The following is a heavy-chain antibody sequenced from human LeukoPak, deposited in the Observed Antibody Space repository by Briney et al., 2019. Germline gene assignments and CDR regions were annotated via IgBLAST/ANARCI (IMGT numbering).Heavy chain of an antibody. Sequence: SETLSLTCTVSGGSISSSSDYWGWIRQPPGKGLEWIGNIYYDGSTYYNPSLKSRVTISVGTSKNHFSLKLSSVTAADTAVYYCARRPLRRDGTIFGGDRGSYYFYYWGQGTLVAVSS. D-gene: IGHD3-3*01. CDR2: IYYDGST. V-gene: IGHV4-39*02. J-gene: IGHJ4*02. CDR3: ARRPLRRDGTIFGGDRGSYYFYY. CDR1: GGSISSSSDY.